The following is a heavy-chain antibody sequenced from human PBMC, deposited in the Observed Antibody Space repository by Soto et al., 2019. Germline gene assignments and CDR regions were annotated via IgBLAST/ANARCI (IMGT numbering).Heavy chain of an antibody. CDR2: ISYDGSNK. Sequence: QVQLVESGGGVVQPGRSLRLSCAASGFTFSSYAMHWVRQAPGKGLEWVAVISYDGSNKYYADSVKGRFTISRDNSKNKLYLQMNSLRAEDTAVYYCARDSYDSSGYELDYWGQGTLVTVSS. D-gene: IGHD3-22*01. V-gene: IGHV3-30-3*01. CDR3: ARDSYDSSGYELDY. CDR1: GFTFSSYA. J-gene: IGHJ4*02.